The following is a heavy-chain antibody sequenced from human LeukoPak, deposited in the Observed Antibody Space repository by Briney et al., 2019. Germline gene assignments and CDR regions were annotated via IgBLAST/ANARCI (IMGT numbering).Heavy chain of an antibody. J-gene: IGHJ4*02. CDR2: ISYSGST. Sequence: KASETLSLTCTVSGGSISSYYWSWIRQPPGKGLEWIGYISYSGSTNYNPSLKSRVTISVDTSKNQFSLKLSSVTAADTAVYYCAREDSTGSPPAYWGQGTLVTVSS. V-gene: IGHV4-59*12. CDR1: GGSISSYY. CDR3: AREDSTGSPPAY. D-gene: IGHD3-22*01.